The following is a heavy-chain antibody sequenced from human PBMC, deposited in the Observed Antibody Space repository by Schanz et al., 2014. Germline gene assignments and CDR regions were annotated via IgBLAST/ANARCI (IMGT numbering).Heavy chain of an antibody. D-gene: IGHD6-13*01. CDR3: ARARPAIAAAGRSDS. V-gene: IGHV1-18*04. CDR2: ISVNNGNT. CDR1: GYTFTNYG. J-gene: IGHJ4*02. Sequence: QVQLVQAGAEVRKPGTSVKVSCTASGYTFTNYGIIWVRQAPGQGLEWMGWISVNNGNTNYAQKFQGRFAMTTDTSQTTASLEMRRLRSDDTALYYCARARPAIAAAGRSDSWGQGTLVTVSS.